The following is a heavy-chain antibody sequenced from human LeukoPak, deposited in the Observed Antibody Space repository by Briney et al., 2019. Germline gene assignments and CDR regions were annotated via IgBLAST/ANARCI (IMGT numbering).Heavy chain of an antibody. CDR1: GGSISSYY. V-gene: IGHV4-4*07. D-gene: IGHD4-17*01. CDR3: AMTTVSNNWFDP. Sequence: SETLSLTCTVSGGSISSYYWSWIRQPAGKGLEWIGRIYTSGSTNYNPSLKSRVTMSVDTSKNQFSLKLSSVTAADTAVYYCAMTTVSNNWFDPWGQGTLVTVSS. J-gene: IGHJ5*02. CDR2: IYTSGST.